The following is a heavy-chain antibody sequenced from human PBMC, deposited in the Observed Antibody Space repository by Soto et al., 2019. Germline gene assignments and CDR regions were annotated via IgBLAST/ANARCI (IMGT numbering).Heavy chain of an antibody. Sequence: QVQLQESSPGLVKPSGTLSLTCAVSGASISSSNWWSWVRQPPGKGLEWIGEIFHSGSTNSNPSLKRRVTMSLDASNNQFSLKLSSVTAADMAVYYCARRIYGDWYFDLWGRGTLVTVSS. D-gene: IGHD3-16*01. CDR3: ARRIYGDWYFDL. V-gene: IGHV4-4*02. CDR1: GASISSSNW. CDR2: IFHSGST. J-gene: IGHJ2*01.